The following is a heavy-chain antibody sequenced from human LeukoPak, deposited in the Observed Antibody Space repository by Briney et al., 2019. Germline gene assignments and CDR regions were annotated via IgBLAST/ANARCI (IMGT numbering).Heavy chain of an antibody. CDR3: ARDFEAAPYNFDY. CDR2: ISYDGNTE. V-gene: IGHV3-30*04. CDR1: GFTFSTYA. D-gene: IGHD6-13*01. Sequence: GGSLRLSCGASGFTFSTYAMRWVRQAPGKGLEWVAVISYDGNTEYYADSVKGRFSISRDNSKNTLYLQMNSLRADDTAVYYCARDFEAAPYNFDYWGQGSRVTVSS. J-gene: IGHJ4*02.